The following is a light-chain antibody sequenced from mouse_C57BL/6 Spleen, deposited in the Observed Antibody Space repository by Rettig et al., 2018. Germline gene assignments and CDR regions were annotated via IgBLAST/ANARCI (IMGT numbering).Light chain of an antibody. J-gene: IGKJ2*01. Sequence: SSQSLLNSRTRKNYLAWYQQKPGQSPKLLIYWASTRESGVPDRFTGSGSGTDFTLTISSVQAEDLAVYYCKQSYNLYTFGGGTKLEIK. CDR3: KQSYNLYT. CDR1: QSLLNSRTRKNY. V-gene: IGKV8-21*01. CDR2: WAS.